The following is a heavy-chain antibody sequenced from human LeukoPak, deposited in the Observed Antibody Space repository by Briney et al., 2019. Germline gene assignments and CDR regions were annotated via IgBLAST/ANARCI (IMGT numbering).Heavy chain of an antibody. J-gene: IGHJ5*02. Sequence: PSETLSLTCAVYGGSFSGYYWSWIRQPPGKGLEWIGEINHSGSTNYNPSLKSRVTISVDTSKNQFSLKLSSVTAADTAVYYCARQAVLLWFGELSGGGWFDPWGQGTLVTVSS. CDR1: GGSFSGYY. V-gene: IGHV4-34*01. CDR2: INHSGST. D-gene: IGHD3-10*01. CDR3: ARQAVLLWFGELSGGGWFDP.